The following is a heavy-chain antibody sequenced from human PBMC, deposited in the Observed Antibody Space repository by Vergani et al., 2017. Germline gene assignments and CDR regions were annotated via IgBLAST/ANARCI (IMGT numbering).Heavy chain of an antibody. CDR3: AGDTRRATGSFDY. Sequence: QVQLVESGGGLVKPGGSLRLSCAASGFTFSDYYMSWIRQAPGKGLEWVSYISSSSSYTNYADSVKGRFTISRDNAKNSLYLQMNSLRAEDTAVYYCAGDTRRATGSFDYWGQGTLVTVSS. CDR1: GFTFSDYY. D-gene: IGHD5-12*01. J-gene: IGHJ4*02. CDR2: ISSSSSYT. V-gene: IGHV3-11*05.